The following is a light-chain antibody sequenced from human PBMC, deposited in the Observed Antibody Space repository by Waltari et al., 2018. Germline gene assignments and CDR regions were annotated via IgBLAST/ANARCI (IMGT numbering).Light chain of an antibody. CDR2: DVS. CDR1: KSDVGFYNY. Sequence: QSALTQPASVSGSPGQSITISCTGTKSDVGFYNYVSWYQQHPGKAPKLLIYDVSVRPSGVCNRFSGSKSGNTASLTISGLQAEDEADYYCNSYTGSSSWVFGGGTRLTVL. CDR3: NSYTGSSSWV. J-gene: IGLJ3*02. V-gene: IGLV2-14*03.